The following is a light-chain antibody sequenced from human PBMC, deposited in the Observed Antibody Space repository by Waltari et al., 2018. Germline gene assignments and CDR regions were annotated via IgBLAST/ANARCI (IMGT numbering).Light chain of an antibody. CDR2: VHSDGSH. CDR1: SGHSNNI. V-gene: IGLV4-69*01. CDR3: QTGGHGTWV. J-gene: IGLJ3*02. Sequence: QLVLTQSPSASASLGASVKLTCTLSSGHSNNIIACLPKQPGKGPRYLMKVHSDGSHNKGDEIPDRFSGSSSGAERYLTISSLQSEDEADYYCQTGGHGTWVFGGGTKLTVL.